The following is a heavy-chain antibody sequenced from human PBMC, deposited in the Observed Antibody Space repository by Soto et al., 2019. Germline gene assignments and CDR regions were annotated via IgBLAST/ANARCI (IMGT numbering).Heavy chain of an antibody. Sequence: PSETLALTCTVSGGSISRYYWSWVWQPPGKGLEWIGYIYYSGSTNYNPSLKSRVTISVDTSKNQFSLKLSSVPAAATPVYYCARARYVFWSGTRYYYVMDFWGQGTTVTVSS. CDR1: GGSISRYY. J-gene: IGHJ6*02. CDR2: IYYSGST. D-gene: IGHD3-3*01. CDR3: ARARYVFWSGTRYYYVMDF. V-gene: IGHV4-59*01.